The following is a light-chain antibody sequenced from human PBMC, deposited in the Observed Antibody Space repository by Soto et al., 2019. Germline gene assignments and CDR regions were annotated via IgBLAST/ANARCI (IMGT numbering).Light chain of an antibody. V-gene: IGKV3-11*01. J-gene: IGKJ4*01. CDR1: QSVSRN. Sequence: EIVLTQSPVTLSLSPGERATLSCRASQSVSRNLAWYQQKPGQAPRLLIYDASNRATGIPARFSGSGSGTDFTLTISSLEPEDCAVYYCQQRTNWPLTFGVGTKVEIK. CDR2: DAS. CDR3: QQRTNWPLT.